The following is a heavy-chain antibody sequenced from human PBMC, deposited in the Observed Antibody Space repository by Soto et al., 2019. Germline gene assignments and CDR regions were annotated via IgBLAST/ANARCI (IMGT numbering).Heavy chain of an antibody. D-gene: IGHD6-19*01. V-gene: IGHV3-48*01. J-gene: IGHJ1*01. CDR2: ISSSSSTI. Sequence: EVQLVESGGGLVQPGGSLRLSCADSVFTFSSYSVNWVRQAPGKGLEWVSYISSSSSTIYYADSVKGRFTISRDNAKNSLYLQMNSLRAEDTAVYYCAGESRGWYWPFQHWGQGTLVTVSS. CDR3: AGESRGWYWPFQH. CDR1: VFTFSSYS.